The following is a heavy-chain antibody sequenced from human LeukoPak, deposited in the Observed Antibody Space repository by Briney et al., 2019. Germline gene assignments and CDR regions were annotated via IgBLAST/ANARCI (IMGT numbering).Heavy chain of an antibody. CDR3: ARVWFGEFPYYYYMDV. Sequence: SVKVSCKASGYTFTGYYMHWVRQARGQGLEWMGGIIPIFGTANYAQKFQGRVTITTDESTSTAYMELSSLRSEDTAVYYCARVWFGEFPYYYYMDVWGKGTTVTVSS. J-gene: IGHJ6*03. D-gene: IGHD3-10*01. V-gene: IGHV1-69*05. CDR1: GYTFTGYY. CDR2: IIPIFGTA.